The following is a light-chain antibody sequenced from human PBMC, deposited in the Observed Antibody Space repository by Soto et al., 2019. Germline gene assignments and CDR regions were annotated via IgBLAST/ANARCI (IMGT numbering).Light chain of an antibody. CDR3: QQRSNWLFT. J-gene: IGKJ2*01. CDR1: QMVSSY. CDR2: DAS. V-gene: IGKV3-11*01. Sequence: EIVLTQSPPPLSFSPGERATLSGRASQMVSSYLPWYQQKPGQAPRLLIYDASNRATGIPARFSGSGSGTDFTLTISSLEPEDFAVYYCQQRSNWLFTFGQGTKLEIK.